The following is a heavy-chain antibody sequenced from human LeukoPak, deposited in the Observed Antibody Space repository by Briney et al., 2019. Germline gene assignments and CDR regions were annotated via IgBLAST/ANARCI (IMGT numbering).Heavy chain of an antibody. CDR2: ISGNSDGT. J-gene: IGHJ4*02. CDR3: VKDSKILTY. V-gene: IGHV3-23*01. Sequence: GGSLRLSCAASGFTFSSYAMSWVRQAPGKGLEWVSAISGNSDGTYYADSVRGRFTISRDNSKNTLYLQMNSLRAEDTAVYYCVKDSKILTYWGQGTLVTVSS. D-gene: IGHD3-9*01. CDR1: GFTFSSYA.